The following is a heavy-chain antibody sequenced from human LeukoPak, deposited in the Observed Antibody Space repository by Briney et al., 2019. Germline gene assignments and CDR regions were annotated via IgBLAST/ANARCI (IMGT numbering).Heavy chain of an antibody. CDR1: GGSVSSGSYY. D-gene: IGHD6-19*01. V-gene: IGHV4-61*01. Sequence: PSETLSLTCTVSGGSVSSGSYYWSWVRQPPGTGLEWIGYIYYSGSTNYNPSLKSRVTISVDTSKNQFSLKLSSVTAADTAVYYCARVRLFGSGRTGFDYWGQGTLVTVSS. CDR2: IYYSGST. CDR3: ARVRLFGSGRTGFDY. J-gene: IGHJ4*02.